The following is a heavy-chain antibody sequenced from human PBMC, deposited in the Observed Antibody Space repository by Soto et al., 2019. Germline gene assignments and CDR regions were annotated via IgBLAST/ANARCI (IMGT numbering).Heavy chain of an antibody. Sequence: RPSCAASGFTFSSYGIHWVLQATGWGLAWVAAIWYVGSNKYYADSVKGRFIISRDNSKNTLCLQMNSLRAEDTAVYYCARNAAMIVVVTYRFDDWGQGTLVTDAS. CDR1: GFTFSSYG. CDR2: IWYVGSNK. D-gene: IGHD3-22*01. V-gene: IGHV3-33*01. J-gene: IGHJ4*02. CDR3: ARNAAMIVVVTYRFDD.